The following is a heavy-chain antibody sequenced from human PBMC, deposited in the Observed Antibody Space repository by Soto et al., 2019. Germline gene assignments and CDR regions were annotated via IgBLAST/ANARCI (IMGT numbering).Heavy chain of an antibody. V-gene: IGHV4-59*01. CDR3: ASSGSCSSGGCNSYYYYYGMDV. J-gene: IGHJ6*02. Sequence: PSETLSLTCTVSGGSISSSYWSWIRQPPGKGLEWIGYIYYSGSTNYNPSLKSRVTISVDTSKNQLSLKLSSVTAADTAVYYCASSGSCSSGGCNSYYYYYGMDVWGQGTPVTVSS. D-gene: IGHD2-15*01. CDR1: GGSISSSY. CDR2: IYYSGST.